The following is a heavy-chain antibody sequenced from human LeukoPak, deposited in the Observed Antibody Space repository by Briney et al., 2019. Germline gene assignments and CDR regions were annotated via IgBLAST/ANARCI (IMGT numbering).Heavy chain of an antibody. CDR2: IKQDGSEK. Sequence: PGGSLRLSCAASGFTFSSYWMSWVRQAPGKGLEWVANIKQDGSEKYYVDSVKGRFTISRDNAKNSLYLQMNSLRAEDTAVYYCARGGYFDWFDAFDIWGRGTMVTVSS. D-gene: IGHD3-9*01. CDR3: ARGGYFDWFDAFDI. J-gene: IGHJ3*02. CDR1: GFTFSSYW. V-gene: IGHV3-7*01.